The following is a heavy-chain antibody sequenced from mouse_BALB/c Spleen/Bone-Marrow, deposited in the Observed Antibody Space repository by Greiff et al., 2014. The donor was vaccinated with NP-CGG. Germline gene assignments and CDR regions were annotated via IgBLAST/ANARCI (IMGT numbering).Heavy chain of an antibody. CDR3: VRSGESYGAMDY. V-gene: IGHV5-4*02. CDR2: ISDGGSYT. D-gene: IGHD1-1*02. J-gene: IGHJ4*01. Sequence: EVKVVESGGGLVKPGGSLKLSCAASGFNFSDYYMCWIRQTPEKRLEWVATISDGGSYTYYPDSVQGRFTISRDNAKNNLYLQMSILNSEDTAMFYGVRSGESYGAMDYWGQGTLVTVSA. CDR1: GFNFSDYY.